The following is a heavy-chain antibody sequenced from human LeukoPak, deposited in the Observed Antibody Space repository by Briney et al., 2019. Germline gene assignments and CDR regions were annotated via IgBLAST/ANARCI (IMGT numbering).Heavy chain of an antibody. D-gene: IGHD3-9*01. J-gene: IGHJ6*02. CDR2: IYSSGST. CDR3: ARGYYDILTSLDYYHYGMDV. Sequence: SETLSLTCTVSGGFFSRYYWSWIRQPAGRGLEWIGRIYSSGSTNYNPSLKSRVTMSVDTSKDQFSLKLRSVTAADTAVYYCARGYYDILTSLDYYHYGMDVWGQGTTVIVSS. CDR1: GGFFSRYY. V-gene: IGHV4-4*07.